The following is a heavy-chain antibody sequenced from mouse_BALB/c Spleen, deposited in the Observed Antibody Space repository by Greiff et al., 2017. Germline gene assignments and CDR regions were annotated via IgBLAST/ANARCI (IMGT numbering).Heavy chain of an antibody. CDR3: TRKYYGKRGVYAMDY. CDR1: GYTFTSYY. D-gene: IGHD2-1*01. Sequence: QVQLQQSGAELVKPGASVKLSCKASGYTFTSYYMYWVKQRPGQGLEWIGEINPSNGGTNFNEKFKSKATLTVDKSSSTAYMQLSSLTSEDSAVYYCTRKYYGKRGVYAMDYWGQGTSVTVSS. V-gene: IGHV1S81*02. CDR2: INPSNGGT. J-gene: IGHJ4*01.